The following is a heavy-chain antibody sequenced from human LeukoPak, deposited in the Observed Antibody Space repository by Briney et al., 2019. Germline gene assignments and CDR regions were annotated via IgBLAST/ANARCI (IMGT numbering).Heavy chain of an antibody. Sequence: SVKVSCKASGGTFSSYAISWVRQAPGQGLEWMGGIIPIFGTANYAQKFQGRVTITADESTSTAYMELSSLRSEDTALYYCANEFNDAFDIWGQGTMVTVSS. D-gene: IGHD1-1*01. V-gene: IGHV1-69*13. CDR3: ANEFNDAFDI. CDR1: GGTFSSYA. J-gene: IGHJ3*02. CDR2: IIPIFGTA.